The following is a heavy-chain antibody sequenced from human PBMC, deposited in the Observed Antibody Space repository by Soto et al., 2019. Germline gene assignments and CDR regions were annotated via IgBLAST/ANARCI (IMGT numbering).Heavy chain of an antibody. Sequence: QVQLVQSGAEVKKPGASVKVSCKASGYTFTSYDINWVRQATGQGLEWMGWMNPNSGNTGYAQKFQGRVTMTRNTSISTAYMGLSSLRSEDTAVYYCARGNYNWPHRRLDYWGQGTLVTVSS. CDR1: GYTFTSYD. D-gene: IGHD1-20*01. J-gene: IGHJ4*02. CDR2: MNPNSGNT. V-gene: IGHV1-8*01. CDR3: ARGNYNWPHRRLDY.